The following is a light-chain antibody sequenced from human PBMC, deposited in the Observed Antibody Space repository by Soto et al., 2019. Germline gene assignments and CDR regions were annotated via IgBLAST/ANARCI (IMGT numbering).Light chain of an antibody. CDR1: QNINEY. Sequence: DIQMTQSPSTLSASVGDRVSIPCLAIQNINEYLAWYQQKPGKAPKLLIYMASSLESEVPSRFSGSGSGTEFTLTISSLQPDDSATYYCQHHDSYSPSWPFGQGTKVDI. V-gene: IGKV1-5*03. CDR3: QHHDSYSPSWP. CDR2: MAS. J-gene: IGKJ1*01.